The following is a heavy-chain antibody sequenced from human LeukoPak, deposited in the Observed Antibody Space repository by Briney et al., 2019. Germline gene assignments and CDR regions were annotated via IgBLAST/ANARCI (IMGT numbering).Heavy chain of an antibody. CDR3: ARVGGGGSYDFDY. CDR2: IKQDGSEK. D-gene: IGHD1-26*01. Sequence: LTGGSLRLSCAASGFTFSSYWMSWVRQAPGKGWRGLPNIKQDGSEKYYVDSVKGRFTISRDNAKNSLYLQMNSLRAEDTAVYYCARVGGGGSYDFDYWGQGTLVTVSS. J-gene: IGHJ4*02. CDR1: GFTFSSYW. V-gene: IGHV3-7*01.